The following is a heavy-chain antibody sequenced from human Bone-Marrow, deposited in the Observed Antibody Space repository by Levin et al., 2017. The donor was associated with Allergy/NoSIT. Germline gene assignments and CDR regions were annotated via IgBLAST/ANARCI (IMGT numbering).Heavy chain of an antibody. CDR1: GFTFSSYW. D-gene: IGHD5-24*01. V-gene: IGHV3-7*01. CDR2: IKQDGSEK. Sequence: GESLKISCAASGFTFSSYWMSWVRQAPGKGLEWVANIKQDGSEKYYVDSVKGRFTISRDNAKNSLYLQMNSLRAEDTAVYYCARGERWLQCYGMDVWGQGTTVTVSS. J-gene: IGHJ6*02. CDR3: ARGERWLQCYGMDV.